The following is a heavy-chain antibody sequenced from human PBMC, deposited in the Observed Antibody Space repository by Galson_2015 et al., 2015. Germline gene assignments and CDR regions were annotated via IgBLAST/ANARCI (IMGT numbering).Heavy chain of an antibody. CDR3: ARGQWLPYGG. D-gene: IGHD3-22*01. J-gene: IGHJ4*02. Sequence: SVKVSCKASGYTFTSYYMHWVRQAPGQGLEWVGTVNPSGGSTSYAQRLQGRVTMTRDTSTSTVYMELSSLRSEDTAVYYCARGQWLPYGGWGQGTLVTVS. CDR2: VNPSGGST. CDR1: GYTFTSYY. V-gene: IGHV1-46*04.